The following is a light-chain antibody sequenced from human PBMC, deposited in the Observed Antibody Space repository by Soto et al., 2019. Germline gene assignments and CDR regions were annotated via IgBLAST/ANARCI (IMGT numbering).Light chain of an antibody. CDR2: GAS. CDR3: QHYVGSPT. Sequence: ETVLTQSPGLLSLTXXGMATVSCRASQRINNNFLAWYQLRPGQAPRLLISGASSRATGIPDRISGSGSGTDFTLTITRVEPEDSAMYYCQHYVGSPTFGQGSKVDIK. CDR1: QRINNNF. V-gene: IGKV3-20*01. J-gene: IGKJ1*01.